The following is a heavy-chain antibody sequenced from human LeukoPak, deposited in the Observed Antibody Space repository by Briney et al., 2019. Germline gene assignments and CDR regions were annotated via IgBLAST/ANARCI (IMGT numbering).Heavy chain of an antibody. CDR3: ARVGIDRGCSSSNCYFDY. CDR1: GYTFPSYT. D-gene: IGHD2-2*01. V-gene: IGHV1-3*01. CDR2: INAGNSNI. J-gene: IGHJ4*02. Sequence: ASVKVSCKASGYTFPSYTIHWVRQAPGQRLEWMGWINAGNSNIKYSQKFQGRVTITRDTSASTVYMEVSSLRSEDTAVYYCARVGIDRGCSSSNCYFDYWGQGTLVTVSP.